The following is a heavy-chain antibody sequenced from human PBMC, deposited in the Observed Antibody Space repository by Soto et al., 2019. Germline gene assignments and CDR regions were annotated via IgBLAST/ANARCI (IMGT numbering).Heavy chain of an antibody. CDR1: GGSISSGGYS. CDR2: IYYSGST. V-gene: IGHV4-31*11. CDR3: ARGPPLGY. Sequence: SETLSLTCAVSGGSISSGGYSWGWIRQPPGKGLEWIGYIYYSGSTYYTPSLKSRVTISVDTYKNTFSLKLSSVTAADTAVYYCARGPPLGYWGQGTLVTVSS. J-gene: IGHJ4*02.